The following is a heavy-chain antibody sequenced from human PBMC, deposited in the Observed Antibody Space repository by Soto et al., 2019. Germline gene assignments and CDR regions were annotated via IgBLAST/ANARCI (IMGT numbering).Heavy chain of an antibody. J-gene: IGHJ4*02. Sequence: QVQLVESGGGVVQPGRSLRLSCAASGFTFNTYAMHWVRQAPGKGLEWVAVISYDGSDTFYIDSVTGRFTISRDNSKNTVYPQMNSLRPDDTAVYYCAVGRVLDYWGQGSLVTVSS. CDR1: GFTFNTYA. CDR3: AVGRVLDY. CDR2: ISYDGSDT. V-gene: IGHV3-30-3*01. D-gene: IGHD1-26*01.